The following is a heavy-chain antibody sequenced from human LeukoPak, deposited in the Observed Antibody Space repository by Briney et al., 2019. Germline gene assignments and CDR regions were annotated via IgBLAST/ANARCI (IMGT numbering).Heavy chain of an antibody. Sequence: AGGSLRLSCAASGFTFSSYAMTWVRQAPEKGLEWVSAINDRGDNTYYADSVKGRFTIPRDNSKNTVHLQMNSLRAEDTAVYYCAKGYRGNYDYWGQGTLVTVSS. CDR3: AKGYRGNYDY. CDR2: INDRGDNT. J-gene: IGHJ4*02. D-gene: IGHD1-7*01. V-gene: IGHV3-23*01. CDR1: GFTFSSYA.